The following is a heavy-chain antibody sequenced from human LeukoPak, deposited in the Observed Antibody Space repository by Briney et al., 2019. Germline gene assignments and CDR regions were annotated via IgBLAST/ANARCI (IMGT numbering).Heavy chain of an antibody. V-gene: IGHV3-23*01. CDR1: GFTFSSYA. Sequence: GGSLRLSCAASGFTFSSYAMSWVRQAPGKGLEWVSAISGSGGSTYYADSVKGRFTISRDNSKNTLYLQMNSLRAEDTAVYYCAKAGVGYYYDSSGPWGIYWGQGTLVTVSS. CDR3: AKAGVGYYYDSSGPWGIY. CDR2: ISGSGGST. J-gene: IGHJ4*02. D-gene: IGHD3-22*01.